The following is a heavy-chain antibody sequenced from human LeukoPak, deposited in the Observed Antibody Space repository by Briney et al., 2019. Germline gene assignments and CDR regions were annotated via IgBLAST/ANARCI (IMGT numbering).Heavy chain of an antibody. J-gene: IGHJ6*03. CDR2: IRYDGSNK. Sequence: GGSLRLSCAASRFTFSSYGMHWVSQAQGKGMEWVAFIRYDGSNKYYTDSVKGRFTISRDNSKNTLYLQMNSLRAEDTAVYYCAKAFHASGNYMDVWGKGTTVTVSS. CDR1: RFTFSSYG. D-gene: IGHD3-10*01. V-gene: IGHV3-30*02. CDR3: AKAFHASGNYMDV.